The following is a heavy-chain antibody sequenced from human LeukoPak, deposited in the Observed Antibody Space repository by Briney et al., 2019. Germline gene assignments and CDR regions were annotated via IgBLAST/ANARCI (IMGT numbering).Heavy chain of an antibody. CDR3: ARFMVRGPYYFDY. J-gene: IGHJ4*02. CDR1: GGSISSGGYS. V-gene: IGHV4-30-2*01. CDR2: IYHSGST. Sequence: PSETLSLTCAVSGGSISSGGYSWSWIRQPPGKGLEWIGYIYHSGSTYYNPSLKSRVTISVDRSKNQFSLKLSSVTAADTAVYYCARFMVRGPYYFDYWGQETLVTVSS. D-gene: IGHD3-10*01.